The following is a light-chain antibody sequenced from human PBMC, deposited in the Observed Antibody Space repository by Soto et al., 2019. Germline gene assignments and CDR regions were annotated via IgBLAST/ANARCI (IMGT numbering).Light chain of an antibody. Sequence: QPVLTQPPSASGSPGQSLTISCTGTSSDVGFYSFVSWYQQRPGKAPKLVIYEVTKRPSGVPDRFSGSKSGSTASLTVSGLQADDEADYYCASYAGTKLFVFGSGTKLTVL. CDR1: SSDVGFYSF. J-gene: IGLJ1*01. CDR3: ASYAGTKLFV. CDR2: EVT. V-gene: IGLV2-8*01.